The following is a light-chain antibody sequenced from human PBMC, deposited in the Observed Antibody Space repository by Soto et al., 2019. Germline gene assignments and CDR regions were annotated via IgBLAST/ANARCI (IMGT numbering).Light chain of an antibody. Sequence: DLRITQSPSSLSASVGDTITITWRASRTINNYLSWFQRKPGAPPSLLIDGASTLHDGVPSRFSGSGSGADFTITISGLQPEDFASYHCQQTYSDISFGGGTKVDIK. J-gene: IGKJ4*01. CDR3: QQTYSDIS. CDR1: RTINNY. V-gene: IGKV1-39*01. CDR2: GAS.